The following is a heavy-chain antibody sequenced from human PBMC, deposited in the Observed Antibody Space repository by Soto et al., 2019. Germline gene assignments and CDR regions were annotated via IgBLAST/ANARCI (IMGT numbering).Heavy chain of an antibody. CDR1: GGSISSSSYY. CDR3: ARPFSGGWFDP. CDR2: IYYSGST. Sequence: SETLSLTCTVSGGSISSSSYYWGWIRQPPGKGLERIGSIYYSGSTYYNPSLKSRVTISVDTSKNQFSLKLSSVTAADTAVYYCARPFSGGWFDPWGQGTLVTVSS. J-gene: IGHJ5*02. V-gene: IGHV4-39*01.